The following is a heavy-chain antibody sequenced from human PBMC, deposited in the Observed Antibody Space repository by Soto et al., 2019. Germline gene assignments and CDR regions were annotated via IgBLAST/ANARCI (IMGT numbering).Heavy chain of an antibody. CDR3: ANDIGVGQQPGTYYYYGMDV. Sequence: DVQLVESGGGLVQPGRSLRLSCAASGFTFDDYAMHWVRQAPGKGLEWVSGISWNSGSIGYADSVKGRFTISRDNAKNSLYLQMTSLRADDTALYYCANDIGVGQQPGTYYYYGMDVWGQGTTVTVSS. D-gene: IGHD6-13*01. CDR2: ISWNSGSI. J-gene: IGHJ6*02. V-gene: IGHV3-9*01. CDR1: GFTFDDYA.